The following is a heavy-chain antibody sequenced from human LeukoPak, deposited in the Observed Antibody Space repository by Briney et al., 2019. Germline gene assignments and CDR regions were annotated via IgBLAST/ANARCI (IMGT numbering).Heavy chain of an antibody. D-gene: IGHD3-10*01. J-gene: IGHJ5*02. CDR1: GGSISSSSYY. Sequence: SETLSLTCTVSGGSISSSSYYWGWIRQPPGKGLEWIGSIYYSGSTYYNPSLKSRVTISVDTSKNQFSLKLSSVTAADTAVYYCARSVELLWFGSFFDKGPWFDPWGQGTLVTVSS. V-gene: IGHV4-39*07. CDR3: ARSVELLWFGSFFDKGPWFDP. CDR2: IYYSGST.